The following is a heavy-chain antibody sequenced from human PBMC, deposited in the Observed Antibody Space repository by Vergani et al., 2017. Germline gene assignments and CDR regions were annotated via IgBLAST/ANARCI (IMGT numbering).Heavy chain of an antibody. Sequence: QLQESGPGLVKPSQTLSLTCSVSGGSFSSAGYYWSWIRQPPGKGLEWIGSIYYSGSTYYNPSLKGRDTRSVDTSKNQFSLKLSSVPAADTAVYYCARLVVVVVAATPNWFDAWGQGTLVTVSS. V-gene: IGHV4-39*01. D-gene: IGHD2-15*01. CDR1: GGSFSSAGYY. CDR3: ARLVVVVVAATPNWFDA. CDR2: IYYSGST. J-gene: IGHJ5*02.